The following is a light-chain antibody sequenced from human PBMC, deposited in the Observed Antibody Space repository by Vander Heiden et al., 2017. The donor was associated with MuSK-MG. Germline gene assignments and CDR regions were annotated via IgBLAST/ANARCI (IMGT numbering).Light chain of an antibody. Sequence: EIVLTQSPGTLSLSPGERASQSVSSNYLAWYQQKPGQAPRLLIYGALSRATGIPDRFTATGSGTDFTLTISRLEPEDFAVYYCHQDCDSPYTFGPGAKLEIK. CDR2: GAL. CDR3: HQDCDSPYT. J-gene: IGKJ2*01. CDR1: QSVSSNY. V-gene: IGKV3-20*01.